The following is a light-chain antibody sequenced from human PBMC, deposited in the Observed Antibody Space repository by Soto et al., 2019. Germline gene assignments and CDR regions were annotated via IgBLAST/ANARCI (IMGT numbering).Light chain of an antibody. V-gene: IGKV3-15*01. Sequence: EIVMTQSPGTLSVSPGERATLSCRASQSVRSKLAWYQQKPGQAPRLLIYDASTRATGIPARFSGSGSGTEFTLTISSLQSEDFAVYYCRQYNNWPPITFGQGTRLEIK. J-gene: IGKJ5*01. CDR1: QSVRSK. CDR2: DAS. CDR3: RQYNNWPPIT.